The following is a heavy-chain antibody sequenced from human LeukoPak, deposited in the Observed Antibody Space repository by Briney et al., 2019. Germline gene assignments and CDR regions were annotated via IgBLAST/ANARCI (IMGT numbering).Heavy chain of an antibody. Sequence: SQTLSLTCAVSGGSISGGGYSWSWIRQPPGKGLEWIGYIYHSGSTYYNPSLKSRVTISVDRSKNQFSLKLSSVTAADTAVYYCARVHTTSSRSGAFDYWGQGTLVTVSS. CDR2: IYHSGST. D-gene: IGHD6-13*01. V-gene: IGHV4-30-2*01. CDR3: ARVHTTSSRSGAFDY. CDR1: GGSISGGGYS. J-gene: IGHJ4*02.